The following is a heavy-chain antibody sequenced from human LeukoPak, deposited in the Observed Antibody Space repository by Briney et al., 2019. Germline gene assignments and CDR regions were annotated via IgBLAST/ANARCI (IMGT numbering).Heavy chain of an antibody. CDR1: GYTFTSYA. V-gene: IGHV1-3*01. CDR3: ARGPLRFAYFDY. CDR2: INAGNGNT. Sequence: ASVKVSCKASGYTFTSYAMHWVRQAPGQRLEWMGWINAGNGNTKYSQKFQGRVTITRDTSASTAYMELSSLRSGDTAVYYCARGPLRFAYFDYWGQGALVTVSS. J-gene: IGHJ4*02. D-gene: IGHD3-3*01.